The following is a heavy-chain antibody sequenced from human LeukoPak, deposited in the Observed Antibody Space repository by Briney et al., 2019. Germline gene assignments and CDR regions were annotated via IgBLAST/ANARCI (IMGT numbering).Heavy chain of an antibody. V-gene: IGHV4-39*01. J-gene: IGHJ4*02. CDR3: ARLWGGYESYFDY. CDR1: GGSLSNSVY. CDR2: ISYSGST. D-gene: IGHD5-12*01. Sequence: SETLSLTCAVSGGSLSNSVYWGWIRQPPGKGPEWIGSISYSGSTYYNPSLKSRVTISVDTSKNQFSLKLSSVTAADTAVYYCARLWGGYESYFDYWGQGTRVIVSS.